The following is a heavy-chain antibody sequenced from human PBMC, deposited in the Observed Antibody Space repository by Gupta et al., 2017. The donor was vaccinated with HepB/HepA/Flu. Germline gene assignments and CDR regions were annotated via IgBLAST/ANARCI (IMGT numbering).Heavy chain of an antibody. CDR2: VSYDGDIT. J-gene: IGHJ4*02. V-gene: IGHV3-30-3*01. CDR3: ARDNGFVFGNLDS. Sequence: QVQVVESGGGVVQPGRSLRVSCAASGFSFSSYAMHWVRQAPGRGLEWVAIVSYDGDITYYADSVKGRFTISRDNSKNMVFMELRSLRADDTAVYYCARDNGFVFGNLDSWGQGTLVTVSS. CDR1: GFSFSSYA. D-gene: IGHD2-8*01.